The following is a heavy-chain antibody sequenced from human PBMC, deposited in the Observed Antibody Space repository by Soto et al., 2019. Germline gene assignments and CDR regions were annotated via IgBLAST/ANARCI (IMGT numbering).Heavy chain of an antibody. V-gene: IGHV4-34*01. Sequence: SETLSLTCAVYGGSFSGYYWSWIRQPPGKGLEWIGEINHSGSTNYNPSLKSRVTISVDTSKNQFSLKLSSVTAADTAVYYCARMITFGGVIVDYWGQGTLVTVSS. CDR2: INHSGST. CDR3: ARMITFGGVIVDY. D-gene: IGHD3-16*02. J-gene: IGHJ4*02. CDR1: GGSFSGYY.